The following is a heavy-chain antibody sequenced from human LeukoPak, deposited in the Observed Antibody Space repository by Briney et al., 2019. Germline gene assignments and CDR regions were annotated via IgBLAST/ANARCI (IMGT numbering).Heavy chain of an antibody. CDR3: ARGLVDWFDP. CDR2: ISGSGGST. CDR1: GFTFGNHR. V-gene: IGHV3-23*01. Sequence: GGSLRLSCVASGFTFGNHRMSWVRQAPGKGLEWVSAISGSGGSTYYADSVKGRFTISRDNSKNTLYLQMNSLRAEDTAVYYCARGLVDWFDPWGQGTLVTVSS. J-gene: IGHJ5*02.